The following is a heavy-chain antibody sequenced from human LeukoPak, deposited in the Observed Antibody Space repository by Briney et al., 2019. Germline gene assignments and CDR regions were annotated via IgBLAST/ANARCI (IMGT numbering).Heavy chain of an antibody. V-gene: IGHV3-7*01. CDR3: AREKTMVRGVIDY. Sequence: PGGSLRLSCAASGFTFSSYWMSWVRQAPGKGLEWVANIKQDGSEKYYVDSVKGRFTISRDNAKNSLYLQMNSLRAEDTAVYYCAREKTMVRGVIDYWGQGTLVTVSS. CDR2: IKQDGSEK. J-gene: IGHJ4*02. CDR1: GFTFSSYW. D-gene: IGHD3-10*01.